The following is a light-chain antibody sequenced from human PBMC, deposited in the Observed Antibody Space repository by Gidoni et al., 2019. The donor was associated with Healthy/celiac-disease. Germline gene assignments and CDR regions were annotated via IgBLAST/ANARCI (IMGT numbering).Light chain of an antibody. CDR1: QSVSSY. J-gene: IGKJ3*01. Sequence: EFVFTHSPATLSLSPGERATLSCRASQSVSSYLAWYQQKPGQAPRLLIYDASNRATGIPARFSGSGSGTDFTLTISSLEPEDFAVYYCQQRSNWPRITFGHGTKVEIK. CDR3: QQRSNWPRIT. V-gene: IGKV3-11*01. CDR2: DAS.